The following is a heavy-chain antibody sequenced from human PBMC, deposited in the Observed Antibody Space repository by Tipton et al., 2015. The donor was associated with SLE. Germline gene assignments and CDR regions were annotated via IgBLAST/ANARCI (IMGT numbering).Heavy chain of an antibody. CDR1: GGSFSGYY. Sequence: TLSLTCAVYGGSFSGYYWSWIRQPPGKGLEWIGEINHSGSTNYNPSLKSRVTISVDTSKNQFSLKLSSVTAADTAVYYCATDPSLWFGEFRDSWGQGTMVNVSS. CDR3: ATDPSLWFGEFRDS. J-gene: IGHJ4*02. V-gene: IGHV4-34*01. CDR2: INHSGST. D-gene: IGHD3-10*01.